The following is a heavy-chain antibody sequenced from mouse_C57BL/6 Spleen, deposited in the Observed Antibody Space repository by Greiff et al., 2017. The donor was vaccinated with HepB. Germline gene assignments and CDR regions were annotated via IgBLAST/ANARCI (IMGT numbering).Heavy chain of an antibody. V-gene: IGHV1-82*01. D-gene: IGHD1-1*01. Sequence: QVQLQQSGPELVKPGASVKISCKASGYAFSSSWMNWVKQRPGKGLEWIGRIYPGDGDTNYNGKFKGKATLTADKSSSTAYMQLSSLTSEDSAVYFCARDYYGSSYERFAYWGQGTLVTVSA. CDR1: GYAFSSSW. CDR3: ARDYYGSSYERFAY. J-gene: IGHJ3*01. CDR2: IYPGDGDT.